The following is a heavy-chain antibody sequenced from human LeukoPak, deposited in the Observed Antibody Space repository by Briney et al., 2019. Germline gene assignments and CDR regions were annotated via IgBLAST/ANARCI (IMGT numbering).Heavy chain of an antibody. CDR2: IKGDGSST. D-gene: IGHD4-17*01. V-gene: IGHV3-74*01. CDR1: GFTFSTYW. CDR3: ARVTLYAESALDY. Sequence: GGSLRLSCAASGFTFSTYWMHWVRQAPGKGLVWVARIKGDGSSTIYADSVKGRFTISRDNAKNSLYLQMNSLRAEDTAVYYCARVTLYAESALDYWGQGTLVTVSS. J-gene: IGHJ4*02.